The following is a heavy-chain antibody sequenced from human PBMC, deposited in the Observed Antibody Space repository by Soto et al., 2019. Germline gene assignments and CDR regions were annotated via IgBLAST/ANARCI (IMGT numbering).Heavy chain of an antibody. Sequence: QVHLVQSGAEVKKPGASVKVSCKVSGYTLTELSMHWVRQAPGEGLEWMGGFDPEDGETIYAQQFQGRVTMTEDTSKDAAYMELSSRCDEDTAVYYCAILRMMREQYYYYGMDVWGQGTTVTVSS. V-gene: IGHV1-24*01. CDR2: FDPEDGET. CDR1: GYTLTELS. J-gene: IGHJ6*02. CDR3: AILRMMREQYYYYGMDV. D-gene: IGHD1-26*01.